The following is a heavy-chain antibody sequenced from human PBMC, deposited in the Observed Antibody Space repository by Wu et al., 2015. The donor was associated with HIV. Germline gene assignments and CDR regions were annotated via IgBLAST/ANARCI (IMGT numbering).Heavy chain of an antibody. CDR2: IIPAFGTT. CDR3: ARPWQLRNGWPFFDY. Sequence: QVQLVQSGAEVKKSGSSVKVSCKASGDTFNIFAINWVRQAPGQGLEWMGGIIPAFGTTDYAGKFQGRVTISADDSTSTAYMELKRLTSEDTAVYYCARPWQLRNGWPFFDYWGQGTLVTVSS. CDR1: GDTFNIFA. V-gene: IGHV1-69*12. J-gene: IGHJ4*02. D-gene: IGHD4-23*01.